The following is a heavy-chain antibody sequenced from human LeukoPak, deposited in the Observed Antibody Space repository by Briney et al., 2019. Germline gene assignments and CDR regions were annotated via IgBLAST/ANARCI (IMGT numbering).Heavy chain of an antibody. CDR3: ATLVGATGPSRYTNWFDP. Sequence: PSETLSLTCAVSGGSIDRSNWYSWVRQPPGKGLEWIGEIYHSGSTNYNPSLKSRVTISVDRSKNQFSLKLSSVTAADTAVYYCATLVGATGPSRYTNWFDPWGQGTLVTVSS. J-gene: IGHJ5*02. CDR2: IYHSGST. CDR1: GGSIDRSNW. D-gene: IGHD1-26*01. V-gene: IGHV4-4*02.